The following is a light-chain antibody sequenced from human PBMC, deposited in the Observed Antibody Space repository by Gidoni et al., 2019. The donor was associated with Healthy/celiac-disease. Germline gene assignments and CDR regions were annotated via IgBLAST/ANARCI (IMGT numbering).Light chain of an antibody. Sequence: QSVLTQPPSVSGAPGQRVTISCTGRSSNIGAGYDVHWYQQLPGTAPKLLIYGNSNRPSGVPDRFSGSKSGTSASLAITGLQAEDEADYYGQSYDSSLYVVFGGGTKLTVL. V-gene: IGLV1-40*01. J-gene: IGLJ2*01. CDR1: SSNIGAGYD. CDR3: QSYDSSLYVV. CDR2: GNS.